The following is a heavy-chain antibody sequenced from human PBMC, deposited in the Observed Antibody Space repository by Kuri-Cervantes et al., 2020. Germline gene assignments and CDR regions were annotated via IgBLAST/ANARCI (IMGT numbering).Heavy chain of an antibody. Sequence: GGSLRLSCAASGFTFSSYSMNWVRQAPGKGLEWVSYISSSSSTIYYADSVKGRFTISRDNAKNSLYLQMNSLRAEDTAVYYCARGQRGYSYASYYYYGMDVWGQGTTVTVSS. J-gene: IGHJ6*02. CDR2: ISSSSSTI. CDR1: GFTFSSYS. CDR3: ARGQRGYSYASYYYYGMDV. V-gene: IGHV3-48*01. D-gene: IGHD5-18*01.